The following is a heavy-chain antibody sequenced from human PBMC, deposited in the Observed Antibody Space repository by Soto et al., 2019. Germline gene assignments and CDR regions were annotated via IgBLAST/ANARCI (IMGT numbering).Heavy chain of an antibody. CDR3: AADKSCWYNCPLGSAFDI. CDR2: IVVGSGNT. D-gene: IGHD1-20*01. V-gene: IGHV1-58*01. CDR1: GFTFTSSA. Sequence: SVKVSCKASGFTFTSSAVQWVRQARGQRLEWIGWIVVGSGNTNYAQKFQERVTITRDMSTSTAYMELSSLRSEDTAVYYCAADKSCWYNCPLGSAFDIWGQGTMVTVSS. J-gene: IGHJ3*02.